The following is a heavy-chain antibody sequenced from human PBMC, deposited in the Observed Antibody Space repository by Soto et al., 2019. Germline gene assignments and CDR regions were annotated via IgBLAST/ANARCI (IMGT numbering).Heavy chain of an antibody. CDR2: INPNSGGT. CDR3: AREGRGRIAAAGRGFDY. Sequence: QVQLVQSGAEVKKPGASVKVSCKASGYTFTGYYMHWVRQAPGQGLEWMGWINPNSGGTNYAQKFQGWVTMTRDTSISTAYRELSRLRSDDTAVYYCAREGRGRIAAAGRGFDYWGQGTLVTVSS. J-gene: IGHJ4*02. V-gene: IGHV1-2*04. CDR1: GYTFTGYY. D-gene: IGHD6-13*01.